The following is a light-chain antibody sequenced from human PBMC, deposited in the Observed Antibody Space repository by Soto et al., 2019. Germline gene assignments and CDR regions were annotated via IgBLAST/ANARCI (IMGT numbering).Light chain of an antibody. CDR1: SSNIGNNY. V-gene: IGLV1-51*01. CDR2: DSN. Sequence: QSVLTQPPSVSAAPGQKVPISCSGSSSNIGNNYVSWYQQRPGTAPKLLIYDSNKRPSEIPDRFSASKSGTSATLGITGLQTGDEADYYCGAWDTSLNVMLFGRGTKLTVL. CDR3: GAWDTSLNVML. J-gene: IGLJ2*01.